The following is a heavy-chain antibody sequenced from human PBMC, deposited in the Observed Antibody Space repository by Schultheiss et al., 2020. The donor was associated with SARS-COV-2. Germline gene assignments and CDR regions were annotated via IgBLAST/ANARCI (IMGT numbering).Heavy chain of an antibody. J-gene: IGHJ3*02. V-gene: IGHV3-15*01. D-gene: IGHD1-26*01. CDR2: IKSKTDGGTT. CDR1: GFTFSSYA. CDR3: TTDHIVGATMDAFDI. Sequence: GGSLRLSCAASGFTFSSYAMSWVRQAPGKGLEWVGRIKSKTDGGTTDYAAPVKGRFTISRDDSKNTLYLQMNSLKTEDTAVYYCTTDHIVGATMDAFDIWGQGTMVTVSS.